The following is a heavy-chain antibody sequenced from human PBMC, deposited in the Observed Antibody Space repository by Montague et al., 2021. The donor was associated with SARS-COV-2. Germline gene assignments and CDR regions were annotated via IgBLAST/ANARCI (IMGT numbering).Heavy chain of an antibody. CDR2: LYNSGST. CDR3: ARHPGLEYFDP. D-gene: IGHD3-3*01. V-gene: IGHV4-59*08. J-gene: IGHJ2*01. Sequence: SETLSLTCTVSGDSISSYYWSWIRQPPGKGLEWIGYLYNSGSTKYNPSLKSRVTISADTSKNQFSLMVSSVTAADTAVYYCARHPGLEYFDPWGRGSLVTVSS. CDR1: GDSISSYY.